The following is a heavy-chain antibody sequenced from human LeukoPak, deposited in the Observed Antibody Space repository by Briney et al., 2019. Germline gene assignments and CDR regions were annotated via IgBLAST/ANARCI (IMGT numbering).Heavy chain of an antibody. V-gene: IGHV4-38-2*01. Sequence: SETLSLTCDVSGYSISGGYFRGWIRQPPGMGLEWIGSTAHRGNTYYNPSLKGRVSISTDGSKNQFSLSLTSVTAADTATYYCTRVTRNSGWFFDYWSPGTLATVHS. CDR2: TAHRGNT. CDR3: TRVTRNSGWFFDY. D-gene: IGHD6-19*01. J-gene: IGHJ4*02. CDR1: GYSISGGYF.